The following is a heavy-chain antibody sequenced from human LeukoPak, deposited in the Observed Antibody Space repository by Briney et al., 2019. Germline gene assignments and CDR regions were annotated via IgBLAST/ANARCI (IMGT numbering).Heavy chain of an antibody. CDR3: ARGGILRFLEWFIPPFDP. V-gene: IGHV4-38-2*02. D-gene: IGHD3-3*01. CDR1: GYSISSGYY. CDR2: IYHSGST. Sequence: PSGTLSLTCTVSGYSISSGYYWGWIRQPPGKGLEWIGSIYHSGSTYYNPSLKSRVTISVDTSKNQFSLKLSSVTAADTAVYYCARGGILRFLEWFIPPFDPWGQGTLVTVSS. J-gene: IGHJ5*02.